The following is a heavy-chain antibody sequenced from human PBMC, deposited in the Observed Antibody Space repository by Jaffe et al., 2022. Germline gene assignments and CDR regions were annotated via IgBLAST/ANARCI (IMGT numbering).Heavy chain of an antibody. D-gene: IGHD3-16*01. CDR3: AREGWGGGTPGKEYDY. CDR1: GFTFSSYE. V-gene: IGHV3-48*03. Sequence: EVHLVESGGGLVQPGGSLRLSCAASGFTFSSYEMTWVRQAPGEGLEWLSYISSIGNIIYYADSVKGRFTISRDNSNNLLYLQMNSLRAEDTGVYFCAREGWGGGTPGKEYDYWGQGTLVTVSS. CDR2: ISSIGNII. J-gene: IGHJ4*02.